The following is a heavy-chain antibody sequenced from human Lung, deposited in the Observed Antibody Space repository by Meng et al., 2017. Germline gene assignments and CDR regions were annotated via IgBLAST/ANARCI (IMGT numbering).Heavy chain of an antibody. CDR2: ISGYNGNT. Sequence: QVQLVQSGAEVKKPGASVKVSCKASGYTFTKYGITWVRQAPGQGLEWMGWISGYNGNTNYAPPLQGPVPMTTDTSTSTAYMELRSLRSDDAAVYYCARAEEESCRAGPCPPFDFFGQGTLVTVSS. V-gene: IGHV1-18*01. D-gene: IGHD6-13*01. CDR3: ARAEEESCRAGPCPPFDF. J-gene: IGHJ4*02. CDR1: GYTFTKYG.